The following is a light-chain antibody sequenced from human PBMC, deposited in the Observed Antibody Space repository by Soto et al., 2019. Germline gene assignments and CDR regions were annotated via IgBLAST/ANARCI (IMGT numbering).Light chain of an antibody. CDR2: FDD. V-gene: IGLV1-36*01. Sequence: HSVLTQPPSVSAAPRQRVTISCSGSSSNIGNNAVNWYQQVPGKAPKLLIHFDDRVASGISDRFSGSKSGTSASLAISGLQSEDEADYYCAAWDDSLNGPVFGGGTKLTVL. CDR3: AAWDDSLNGPV. J-gene: IGLJ3*02. CDR1: SSNIGNNA.